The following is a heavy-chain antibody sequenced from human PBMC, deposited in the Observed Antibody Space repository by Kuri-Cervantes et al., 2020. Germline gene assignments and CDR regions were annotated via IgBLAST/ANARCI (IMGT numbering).Heavy chain of an antibody. J-gene: IGHJ4*02. V-gene: IGHV3-74*01. CDR3: VKPLYGTGSYADS. CDR2: IDRDGTRT. D-gene: IGHD3-10*01. Sequence: GGSLRLSCVVSGFTLSRDWMHWVRQAPGKGLVWVARIDRDGTRTNYADSVKGRFTISKDDAKNTLYLQMNSLRDEDTAVYYCVKPLYGTGSYADSWGQGTLVTVSS. CDR1: GFTLSRDW.